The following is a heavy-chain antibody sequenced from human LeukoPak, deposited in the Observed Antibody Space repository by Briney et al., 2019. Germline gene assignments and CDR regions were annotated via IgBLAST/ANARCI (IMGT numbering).Heavy chain of an antibody. J-gene: IGHJ5*02. D-gene: IGHD2-2*02. CDR3: ARGLRYCSSTSCYSGPRWFDP. CDR1: GGSISSYY. Sequence: SETLSLTCTVSGGSISSYYWSWIRQPPGKGLEWIGYIYYSGSTNYNPSLKSRVTISVDTSKNQFSLKLSSVTAADTAVYYCARGLRYCSSTSCYSGPRWFDPWGQGTLVTVSS. V-gene: IGHV4-59*12. CDR2: IYYSGST.